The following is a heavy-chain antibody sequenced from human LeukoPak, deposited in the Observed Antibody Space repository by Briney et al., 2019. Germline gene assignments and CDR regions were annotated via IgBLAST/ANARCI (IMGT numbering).Heavy chain of an antibody. CDR2: IYYSGST. V-gene: IGHV4-39*01. CDR3: ARLRIAVAGTSYYGMDV. D-gene: IGHD6-19*01. J-gene: IGHJ6*02. CDR1: GGSISSSSYY. Sequence: PSETLSLTCTVSGGSISSSSYYWGWIRQPPGKGLEWIGSIYYSGSTYYNPSLKSRVTISVDTSKNQFSLKLSSVTAADTAVYYCARLRIAVAGTSYYGMDVWGQGTTVTVSS.